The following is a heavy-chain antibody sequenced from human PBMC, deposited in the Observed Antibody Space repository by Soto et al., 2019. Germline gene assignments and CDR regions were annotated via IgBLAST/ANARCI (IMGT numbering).Heavy chain of an antibody. CDR2: INPDGSTT. CDR3: ARVQTTVTTPGMDV. Sequence: HPGGSLRLSCAASGFTFSSYWMHWVRQAPGEGLMWVSRINPDGSTTSYADSVKGRFTISRDNAKNTLYLQMNSLRVEDTAVYYCARVQTTVTTPGMDVWGQGPTVTVYS. D-gene: IGHD4-4*01. CDR1: GFTFSSYW. J-gene: IGHJ6*02. V-gene: IGHV3-74*01.